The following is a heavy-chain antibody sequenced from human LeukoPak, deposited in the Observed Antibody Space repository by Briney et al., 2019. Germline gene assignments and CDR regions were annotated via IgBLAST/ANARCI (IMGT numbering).Heavy chain of an antibody. CDR3: ARDPKYCSSTSCDGFDY. J-gene: IGHJ4*02. Sequence: ASVKVSCKASGYTFTSYGISWVRQAPGQGLEWMGWISAYNGNTNYAQKLQGRVTMTTDTSTSTAYMELRSLRSDDTAVYYCARDPKYCSSTSCDGFDYWGQGTPVTVSS. CDR2: ISAYNGNT. V-gene: IGHV1-18*01. D-gene: IGHD2-2*01. CDR1: GYTFTSYG.